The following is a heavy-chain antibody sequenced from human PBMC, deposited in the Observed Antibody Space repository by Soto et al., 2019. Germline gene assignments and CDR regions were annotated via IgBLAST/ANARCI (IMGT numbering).Heavy chain of an antibody. CDR2: ISSGSKTI. V-gene: IGHV3-48*02. CDR3: AREDILGVRSFDY. Sequence: GGSLRLSCAASGFTFSSYSMNWVRQAPGKGLEWVSYISSGSKTIYYADSVQGRFTVSRDNAKNSQYLQMSSLTDEDTAVYYCAREDILGVRSFDYWGRGTLVTSPQ. J-gene: IGHJ4*02. CDR1: GFTFSSYS. D-gene: IGHD3-10*01.